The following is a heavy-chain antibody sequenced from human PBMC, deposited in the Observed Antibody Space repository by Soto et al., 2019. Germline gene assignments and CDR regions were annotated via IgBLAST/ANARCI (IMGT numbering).Heavy chain of an antibody. V-gene: IGHV2-5*02. CDR1: GFSLSSTRMA. CDR3: AHIVVAGLGYYFDY. J-gene: IGHJ4*02. Sequence: QITLKESGPTLVKPTQTLTLTCTFSGFSLSSTRMAVGWIRQPPGKALEWLALIYWDYDKRYSPFLKSRLTITKDTSKNQVVLTTSNMDPVDTARYYCAHIVVAGLGYYFDYWGQGTLVTVSS. CDR2: IYWDYDK. D-gene: IGHD6-19*01.